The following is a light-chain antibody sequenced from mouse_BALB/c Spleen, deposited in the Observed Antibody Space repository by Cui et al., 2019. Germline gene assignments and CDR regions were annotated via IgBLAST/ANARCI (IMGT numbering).Light chain of an antibody. J-gene: IGKJ4*01. CDR1: QSLLNSGNQKNY. CDR2: WAS. Sequence: DIVMTQSPSSLTVTAGEKVTMSCKSSQSLLNSGNQKNYLTWYQQKPGQPPKLLIYWASTRESGVPDRFTGSGSGTDFTLTISSVQAEDLAVYYCQNDYSYPFTLGSGTKLEIK. V-gene: IGKV8-19*01. CDR3: QNDYSYPFT.